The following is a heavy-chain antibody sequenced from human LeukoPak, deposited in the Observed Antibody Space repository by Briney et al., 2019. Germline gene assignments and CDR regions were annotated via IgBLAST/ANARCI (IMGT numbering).Heavy chain of an antibody. V-gene: IGHV3-33*01. CDR2: IWYDGSNK. D-gene: IGHD4-23*01. J-gene: IGHJ4*02. CDR3: ARDSQSTVVRGDFDY. CDR1: GFTFSSYG. Sequence: PGRSLRLSCAASGFTFSSYGMHWVRQAPGKGLEWVAVIWYDGSNKYYADSVKGRFTISRDNAKNSLYLQMNSLRAEDTAVYYCARDSQSTVVRGDFDYWGQGTLATVSS.